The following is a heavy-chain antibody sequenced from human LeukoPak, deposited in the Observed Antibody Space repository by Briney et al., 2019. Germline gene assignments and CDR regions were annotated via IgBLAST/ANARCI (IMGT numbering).Heavy chain of an antibody. J-gene: IGHJ4*02. CDR1: GFTFSSYG. CDR2: ISGSGGST. CDR3: ARSGSYGGYYFDY. D-gene: IGHD1-26*01. V-gene: IGHV3-23*01. Sequence: GGSLRLSCAASGFTFSSYGMSWVRQAPGKGLEWVSAISGSGGSTYYADSVKGRFTISRDNSKNTLYLQMNSLRAEDTAVYYCARSGSYGGYYFDYWGQGTVVTVSS.